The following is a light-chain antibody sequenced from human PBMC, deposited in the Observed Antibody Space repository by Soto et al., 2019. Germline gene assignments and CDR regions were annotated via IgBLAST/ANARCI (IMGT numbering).Light chain of an antibody. CDR2: DVS. J-gene: IGLJ2*01. V-gene: IGLV2-14*01. CDR3: SSYTSSSTLVV. CDR1: SSDVGGYNY. Sequence: QSALTQPASVSGSPGQSITISCTGTSSDVGGYNYVSWYQQHPGKAPKLMIYDVSNRPSGVSYRFSGSKSGNTASLTISGLQPEDEADYYCSSYTSSSTLVVFGGGTKLTVL.